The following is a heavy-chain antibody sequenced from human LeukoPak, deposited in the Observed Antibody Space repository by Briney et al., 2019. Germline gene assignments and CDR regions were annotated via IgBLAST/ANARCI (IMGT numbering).Heavy chain of an antibody. CDR1: GGSISSYY. V-gene: IGHV4-59*12. CDR2: IYYSGST. CDR3: AREAKYYDFWSGYYERRGNAFDI. D-gene: IGHD3-3*01. J-gene: IGHJ3*02. Sequence: SETLSLTCTVSGGSISSYYWSWIRQPPGKGLEWIGYIYYSGSTYYNPSLKSRVTISVDTSKNQFSLKLSSVTAADTAVYYCAREAKYYDFWSGYYERRGNAFDIWGQGTMVTVSS.